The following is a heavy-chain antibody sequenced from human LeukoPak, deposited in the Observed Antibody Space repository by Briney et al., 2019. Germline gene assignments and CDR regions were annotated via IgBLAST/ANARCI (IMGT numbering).Heavy chain of an antibody. Sequence: SETLSLTCAVYGGSFSGYYWSWIRQPPGKGLEWIGEISHSGSTNYNPSLKSRVTISVDTSKNQFSLKLSSVTAADTAVYYCARGATRYYYDSSGFNWFDPWGQGTLVTVPS. CDR3: ARGATRYYYDSSGFNWFDP. J-gene: IGHJ5*02. CDR2: ISHSGST. V-gene: IGHV4-34*01. CDR1: GGSFSGYY. D-gene: IGHD3-22*01.